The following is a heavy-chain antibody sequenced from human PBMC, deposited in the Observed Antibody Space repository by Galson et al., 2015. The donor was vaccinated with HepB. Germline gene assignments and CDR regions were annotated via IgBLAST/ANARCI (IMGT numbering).Heavy chain of an antibody. V-gene: IGHV2-5*01. CDR2: IYWNDDK. Sequence: PALVKPTQTLTLTCTFSGFSLSTSGVGVGWIRQPPGKALEWLALIYWNDDKRYSPSLKSRLTITKDTSKNQVVLTMTNMGPVDTATYYCAHLLTLIDHIAVGFDYWGQGTLVTVSS. D-gene: IGHD6-19*01. CDR3: AHLLTLIDHIAVGFDY. CDR1: GFSLSTSGVG. J-gene: IGHJ4*02.